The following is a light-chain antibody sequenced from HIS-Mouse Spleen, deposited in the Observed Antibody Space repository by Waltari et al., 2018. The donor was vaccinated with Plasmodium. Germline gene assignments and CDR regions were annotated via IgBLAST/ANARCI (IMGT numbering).Light chain of an antibody. V-gene: IGKV4-1*01. J-gene: IGKJ2*01. CDR2: WAS. Sequence: DIVMTQSPDSLAVSLDERATINCKSRQSVLYSSNNKNYLAWYQQKPGQPPKLLIYWASTRESGVPDRFSGSGSGTDFTLTISSLQAEDVAVYYCQQYYSTPYTFGQGTKLEIK. CDR3: QQYYSTPYT. CDR1: QSVLYSSNNKNY.